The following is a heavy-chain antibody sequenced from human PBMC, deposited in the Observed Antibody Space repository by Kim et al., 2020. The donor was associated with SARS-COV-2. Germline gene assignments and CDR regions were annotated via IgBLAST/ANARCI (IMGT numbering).Heavy chain of an antibody. CDR3: ARAKNMIVVVIGAFDI. D-gene: IGHD3-22*01. Sequence: SETLSLTCTVSGGSISSGCYYWSWIRRHPGKGLEWIGYIYYSGSTYYNPSLKSRVTISVDTSKNQFSLKLSSVTAADTAVYYCARAKNMIVVVIGAFDIWGQGTMVTVSS. CDR2: IYYSGST. CDR1: GGSISSGCYY. V-gene: IGHV4-31*03. J-gene: IGHJ3*02.